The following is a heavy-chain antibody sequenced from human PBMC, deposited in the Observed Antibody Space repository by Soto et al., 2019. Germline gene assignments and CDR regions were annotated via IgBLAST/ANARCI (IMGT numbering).Heavy chain of an antibody. CDR1: GFSLSTSGMR. CDR2: IEWDDDK. Sequence: SGPTLLTRPPTLTLTCTFSGFSLSTSGMRVSWIRQPPGKALEWLARIEWDDDKFYSTSLKTRLTISKDTSKNQVVLTMTNMDPVDTATYYCARIGYNGAWAFDYWGQGALVTVSS. CDR3: ARIGYNGAWAFDY. V-gene: IGHV2-70*04. J-gene: IGHJ4*02. D-gene: IGHD3-10*01.